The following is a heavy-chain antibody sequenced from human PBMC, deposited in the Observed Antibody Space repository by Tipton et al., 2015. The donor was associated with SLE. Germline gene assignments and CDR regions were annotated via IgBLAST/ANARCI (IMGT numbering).Heavy chain of an antibody. D-gene: IGHD3-22*01. V-gene: IGHV1-69*01. CDR3: ARDPLDHYDNSGTLDY. J-gene: IGHJ4*02. CDR2: IVPMFGTI. CDR1: GGTFSSYA. Sequence: QLVQSGAEVKKPGSSVKVSCKASGGTFSSYAISWVRQAPGQGLEWMGGIVPMFGTIHYAQKFQGRVTITADESTSTVYMELSSLRSDDTAVYYCARDPLDHYDNSGTLDYWGQGTLVTVSS.